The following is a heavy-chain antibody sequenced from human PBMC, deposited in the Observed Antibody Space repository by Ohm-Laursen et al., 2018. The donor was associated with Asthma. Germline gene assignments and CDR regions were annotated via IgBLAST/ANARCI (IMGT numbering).Heavy chain of an antibody. D-gene: IGHD1-26*01. V-gene: IGHV3-23*01. J-gene: IGHJ4*02. CDR1: GFTFSSYA. CDR2: ISGSGGST. CDR3: ARASGGYYIDY. Sequence: SLRLSCAASGFTFSSYAMSWIRQAPGKGLEWVSGISGSGGSTYYADSVKGRFTISRDNAKNSLYLQMNSLRAEDTAVYYCARASGGYYIDYWDQGTLVTVSS.